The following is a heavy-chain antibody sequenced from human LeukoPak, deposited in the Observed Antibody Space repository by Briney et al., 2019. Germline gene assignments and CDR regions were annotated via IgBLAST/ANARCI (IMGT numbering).Heavy chain of an antibody. CDR3: ARDQYSSSWYSSAKDAFDI. CDR1: GYTFTGYY. CDR2: INPNSGGT. V-gene: IGHV1-2*06. J-gene: IGHJ3*02. D-gene: IGHD6-13*01. Sequence: ATVKVSCKASGYTFTGYYMHWVRQAPGQGLEWMGRINPNSGGTNYAQKFQGRVTMTRDTSISTAYMELSRLRSDDTAVNYCARDQYSSSWYSSAKDAFDIWGQGTMVTVSS.